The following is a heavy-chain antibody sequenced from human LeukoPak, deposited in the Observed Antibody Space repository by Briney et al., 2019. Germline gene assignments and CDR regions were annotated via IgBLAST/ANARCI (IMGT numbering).Heavy chain of an antibody. CDR3: VRDGVTYYNDKGFGY. Sequence: GGSLRLSCAASGFTFSSYWMSWVRQAPGKGLEGVANIKVYGSKKYYVDSVKGRFTISRDNAKNSLYLQMNSLRAEDTAVYYCVRDGVTYYNDKGFGYWGQGTLVTVSS. CDR2: IKVYGSKK. CDR1: GFTFSSYW. V-gene: IGHV3-7*01. J-gene: IGHJ4*02. D-gene: IGHD3-22*01.